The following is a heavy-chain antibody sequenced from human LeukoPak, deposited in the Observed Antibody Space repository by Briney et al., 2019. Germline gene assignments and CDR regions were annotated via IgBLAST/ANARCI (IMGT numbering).Heavy chain of an antibody. Sequence: ASVKVSCKASDYTFTSYGISWVRQAPGQGLEWMGWISAYNGNTNYAQKLQGRVTMTTDTSTSTAYMELRSLRSDDTAVYYCARDRAEIQLWSTYYYYYYGMDVWGQGTTVTVSS. D-gene: IGHD5-18*01. CDR1: DYTFTSYG. CDR3: ARDRAEIQLWSTYYYYYYGMDV. V-gene: IGHV1-18*01. CDR2: ISAYNGNT. J-gene: IGHJ6*02.